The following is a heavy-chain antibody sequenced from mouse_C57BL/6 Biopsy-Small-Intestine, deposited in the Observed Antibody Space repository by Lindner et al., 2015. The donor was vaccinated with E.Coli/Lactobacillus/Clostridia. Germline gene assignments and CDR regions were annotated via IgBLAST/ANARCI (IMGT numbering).Heavy chain of an antibody. CDR3: AREGYTGTRPFAY. Sequence: VQLQESGPELVKPGASVKMSCKASGYTFTSYVMHWVKQKPGQGLEWIGYINPYNDGTKYNEKFKGKATLTSDKSSSTAYMELSSLTPEDSAVYYCAREGYTGTRPFAYWGQGTLVTVSA. J-gene: IGHJ3*01. CDR1: GYTFTSYV. CDR2: INPYNDGT. D-gene: IGHD4-1*01. V-gene: IGHV1-14*01.